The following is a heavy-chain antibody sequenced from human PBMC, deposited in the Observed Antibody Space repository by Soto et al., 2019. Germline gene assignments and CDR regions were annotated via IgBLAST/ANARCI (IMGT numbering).Heavy chain of an antibody. J-gene: IGHJ4*02. V-gene: IGHV1-18*01. D-gene: IGHD7-27*01. CDR2: ISVYDGNT. CDR1: GYTFTSYD. CDR3: ASALGIGDY. Sequence: QVQLVQSRPEVKKPGASVKVSCKASGYTFTSYDINWVRQAPGQGLEWMGWISVYDGNTNYAQKLQDRVTMTTDTSTSTAYMELRSLRSDDTAVYYCASALGIGDYWGQGTQVTVSS.